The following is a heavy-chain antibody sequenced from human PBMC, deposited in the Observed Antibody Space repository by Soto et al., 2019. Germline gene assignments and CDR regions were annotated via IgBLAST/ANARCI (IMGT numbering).Heavy chain of an antibody. V-gene: IGHV4-59*08. CDR1: GASISGFS. Sequence: QVQLQESGPGLVKPSETLSPTCTVSGASISGFSWSWVRQPPGKGLEWIGSIHYSGSTTYNPSPKRRAPRTLDASTSQFSLRLACVTAADAATFYCGRHGSTVDTSGAFDHWGQGTQVIVSS. D-gene: IGHD5-18*01. CDR3: GRHGSTVDTSGAFDH. J-gene: IGHJ5*02. CDR2: IHYSGST.